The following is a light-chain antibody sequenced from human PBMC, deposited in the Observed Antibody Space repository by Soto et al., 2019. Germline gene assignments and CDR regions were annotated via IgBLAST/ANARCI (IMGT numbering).Light chain of an antibody. CDR2: EVS. Sequence: QSVLTQPAYTFSTPGQSFTISSTGTSSVGGRYNIVSWYQQHAGKAPKLMIYEVSERPSGVSNRFSGSKSGNTASLTISGLQAEDEADYYCCSYAGSSTYVFGTGTKVTVL. V-gene: IGLV2-23*02. J-gene: IGLJ1*01. CDR1: SSVGGRYNI. CDR3: CSYAGSSTYV.